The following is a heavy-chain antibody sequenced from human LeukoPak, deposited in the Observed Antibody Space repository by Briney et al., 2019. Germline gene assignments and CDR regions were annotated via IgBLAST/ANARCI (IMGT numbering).Heavy chain of an antibody. J-gene: IGHJ6*02. Sequence: SETLSLTCTVSGGSVSSGSYYWSWIRQPPGKGLEWIGEINHSGSTNYNPSLKSRVTISVDTSKNQFSLKLSSVTAADTAVYYCALGIVVVPAARNYYYYYGMDVWGQGTTVTVSS. CDR3: ALGIVVVPAARNYYYYYGMDV. CDR1: GGSVSSGSYY. V-gene: IGHV4-39*07. CDR2: INHSGST. D-gene: IGHD2-2*01.